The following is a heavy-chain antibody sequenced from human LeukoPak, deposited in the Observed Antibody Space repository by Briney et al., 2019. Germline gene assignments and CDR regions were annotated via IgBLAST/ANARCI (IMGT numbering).Heavy chain of an antibody. Sequence: SVKVSCKASGGTFSSYAISCVRQAPGQGLEWMGGIIPIFGTAKSAQKFQGRVTITADESTSTAYMELSSLRSEDTAVYYCARPHCTNGVCYSDAFDIWGQGTMVTVSS. CDR1: GGTFSSYA. D-gene: IGHD2-8*01. CDR2: IIPIFGTA. V-gene: IGHV1-69*13. CDR3: ARPHCTNGVCYSDAFDI. J-gene: IGHJ3*02.